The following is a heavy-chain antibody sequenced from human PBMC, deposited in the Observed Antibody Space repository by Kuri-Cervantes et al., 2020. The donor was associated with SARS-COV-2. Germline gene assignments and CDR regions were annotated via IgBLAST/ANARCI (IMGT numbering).Heavy chain of an antibody. CDR2: INHSGST. V-gene: IGHV4-34*01. CDR3: ARGEVIVVPAAVAYYCYMDV. CDR1: VGSSNSYY. D-gene: IGHD2-2*01. Sequence: SQTLSLTCAVYVGSSNSYYWSWIRQPPGKGLEWIGEINHSGSTNYNPSLKSRVTISVDTSKNQFSLKLSSVTAADTAVYYCARGEVIVVPAAVAYYCYMDVWGKGTTVTVSS. J-gene: IGHJ6*03.